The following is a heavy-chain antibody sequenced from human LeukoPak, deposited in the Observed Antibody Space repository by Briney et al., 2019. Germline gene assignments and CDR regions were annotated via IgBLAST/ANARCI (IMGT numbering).Heavy chain of an antibody. Sequence: SQTLSLTCTVSGVSISSSGSYWTWLRQHPGKGLEWIAYMYYSGTTYYNPSLRSRITISVDTSKNQFSLTLSSVTAADTAVYYCAKYYHVSSGYSNWLDPWGQGTLVTVSS. J-gene: IGHJ5*02. V-gene: IGHV4-31*03. D-gene: IGHD3-22*01. CDR2: MYYSGTT. CDR1: GVSISSSGSY. CDR3: AKYYHVSSGYSNWLDP.